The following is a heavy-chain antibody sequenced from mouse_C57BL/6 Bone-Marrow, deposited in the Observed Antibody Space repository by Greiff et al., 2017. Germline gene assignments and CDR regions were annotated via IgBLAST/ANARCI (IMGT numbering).Heavy chain of an antibody. J-gene: IGHJ4*01. CDR3: AKRRDYGTLYAMDY. CDR2: IWRGGST. D-gene: IGHD1-1*01. Sequence: QVQLQQSGPGLVQPSQSLSITCTVSGFSLTSYGVHWVRQSPGKGLEWLGVIWRGGSTDYNAAFMSRLSITKDNSKSQVFFKMNSLQADDTAIYYCAKRRDYGTLYAMDYWGQGTSVTVSS. CDR1: GFSLTSYG. V-gene: IGHV2-5*01.